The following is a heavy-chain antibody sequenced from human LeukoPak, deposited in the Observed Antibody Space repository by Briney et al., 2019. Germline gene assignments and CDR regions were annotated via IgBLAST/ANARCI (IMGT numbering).Heavy chain of an antibody. CDR1: GYMFVSRG. J-gene: IGHJ4*02. Sequence: ASVKVSCKASGYMFVSRGFTWVRQAPGQGLEWMGWIGVRTGQTQFAQQFRDRFTMTTNTSTTTASMELKSLRPDDTAVYYCVRDNSGLAGVSLDLWGQGTQVIVSS. CDR3: VRDNSGLAGVSLDL. D-gene: IGHD6-13*01. CDR2: IGVRTGQT. V-gene: IGHV1-18*01.